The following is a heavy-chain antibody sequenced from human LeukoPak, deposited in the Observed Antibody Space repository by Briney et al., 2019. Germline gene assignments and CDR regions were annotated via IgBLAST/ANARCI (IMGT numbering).Heavy chain of an antibody. D-gene: IGHD4-11*01. CDR1: GGSISSYY. CDR2: ISYSGST. V-gene: IGHV4-59*01. Sequence: PSETLSLTCTVSGGSISSYYWSWIRQPPGKGLEWIGYISYSGSTNYNPSLKSRVTISGDTSKNQFSLKLSSVTAADTAVYYCAKAFNSNDDYWGQGTLVTVSS. J-gene: IGHJ4*02. CDR3: AKAFNSNDDY.